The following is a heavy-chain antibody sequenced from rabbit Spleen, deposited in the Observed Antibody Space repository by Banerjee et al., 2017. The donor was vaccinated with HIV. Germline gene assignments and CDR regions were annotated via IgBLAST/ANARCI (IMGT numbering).Heavy chain of an antibody. D-gene: IGHD1-1*01. J-gene: IGHJ4*01. V-gene: IGHV1S40*01. CDR2: IDPVFGVT. CDR1: GFSFSSSDY. Sequence: QSLEESGGDLVKPGASLTLTCTASGFSFSSSDYMNWVRQAPGKGLEWIGYIDPVFGVTYYATGVNGRFTISSHNAQNTLYLQLNSLTAADTATYFCVRGASGTGYYSLWGPGTLVTVS. CDR3: VRGASGTGYYSL.